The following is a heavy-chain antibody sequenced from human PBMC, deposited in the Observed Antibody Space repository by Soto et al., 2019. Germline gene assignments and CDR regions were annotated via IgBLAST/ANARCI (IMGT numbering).Heavy chain of an antibody. CDR3: AKWVAGTGRFDP. J-gene: IGHJ5*02. Sequence: GGSLRLSCAASGFTFSSYAMSWVRQAPGKGLEWVLAISGSGGSTYYADSVKGRFTISRDNSKNTLFLQMNGLRAEDTAVYYCAKWVAGTGRFDPWGQGTLVTVSS. CDR1: GFTFSSYA. D-gene: IGHD6-19*01. CDR2: ISGSGGST. V-gene: IGHV3-23*01.